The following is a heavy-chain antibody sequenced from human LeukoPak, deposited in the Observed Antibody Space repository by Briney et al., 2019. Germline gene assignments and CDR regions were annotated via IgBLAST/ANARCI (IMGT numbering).Heavy chain of an antibody. J-gene: IGHJ4*02. CDR2: INPINPNSDDI. D-gene: IGHD6-13*01. CDR3: SIGGYSSSLYDY. V-gene: IGHV1-2*02. CDR1: GYTFTAYY. Sequence: ASVRVSCRTSGYTFTAYYMHGVRQAPGQGLEWMGWINPINPNSDDIHYAQKFRGRVTMTRDTSISTAYVELSSRRADDTSVYYCSIGGYSSSLYDYWGQGTLVTVSS.